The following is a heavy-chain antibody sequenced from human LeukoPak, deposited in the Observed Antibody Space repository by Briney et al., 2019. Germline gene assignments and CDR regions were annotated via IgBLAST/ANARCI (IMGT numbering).Heavy chain of an antibody. CDR1: GGSISSSRYY. CDR2: IYYSGST. V-gene: IGHV4-61*01. D-gene: IGHD3-10*01. Sequence: PSETLSLTCTVSGGSISSSRYYWGWIRQPPGKGLEWIGYIYYSGSTNYNPSLKSRVTISVDTSKNQFSLRLSSVTAADTAVYYCARESYGSRSYDYYYYMDVWGKGTTVTVSS. CDR3: ARESYGSRSYDYYYYMDV. J-gene: IGHJ6*03.